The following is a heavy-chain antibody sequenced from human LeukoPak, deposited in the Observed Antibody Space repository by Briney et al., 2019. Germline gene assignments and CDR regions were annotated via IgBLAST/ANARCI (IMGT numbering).Heavy chain of an antibody. V-gene: IGHV3-64D*06. Sequence: GGSPGLSCSVSGFTFSTYVMHWGRQAPGKGLEYVSAISSNGDNTYYADSVKGRFTISRDNSKNTLYLQMSSLRPDDTAVYFCVRGTGYWGQGTLVTVSS. J-gene: IGHJ4*02. CDR2: ISSNGDNT. CDR3: VRGTGY. CDR1: GFTFSTYV.